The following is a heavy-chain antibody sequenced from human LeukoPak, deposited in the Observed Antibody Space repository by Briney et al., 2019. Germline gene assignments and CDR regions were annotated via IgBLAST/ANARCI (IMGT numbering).Heavy chain of an antibody. CDR3: AKEHNFDWLFCYDY. CDR2: ISGSGGIT. J-gene: IGHJ4*02. D-gene: IGHD3-9*01. V-gene: IGHV3-23*01. Sequence: PGGSLRLSCAASGFTFSNYALSWVRQAPGKGVEWVSIISGSGGITYYADSVVKGRFTISRDSSKNTMYMQMNSLRAEDTAVYYCAKEHNFDWLFCYDYWGQGILVTVSS. CDR1: GFTFSNYA.